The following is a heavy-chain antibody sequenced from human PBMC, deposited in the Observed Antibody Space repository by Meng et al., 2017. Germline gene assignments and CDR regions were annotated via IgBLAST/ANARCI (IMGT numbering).Heavy chain of an antibody. Sequence: VRLSGARGGVGHPVRPLSLSCAASGFTCSSYGMHWVRQAPGKGLEWVAVIWYDGSNKYYADSVKGRFTISRDNSKNTLYLQMNSLRAEDTAVYYCARGGYSSGWPYFDYWGQGTLVTVSS. D-gene: IGHD6-19*01. V-gene: IGHV3-33*01. CDR2: IWYDGSNK. CDR3: ARGGYSSGWPYFDY. CDR1: GFTCSSYG. J-gene: IGHJ4*02.